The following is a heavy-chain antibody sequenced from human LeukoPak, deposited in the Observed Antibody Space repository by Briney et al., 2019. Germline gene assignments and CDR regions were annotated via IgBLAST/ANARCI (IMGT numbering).Heavy chain of an antibody. D-gene: IGHD6-19*01. Sequence: GRSLRLSCAASGFPFSSYAMHWVRQAPGKGLEWVAVISYDGSNKYYADSVKGRFTISRDNSKNTLYLQMNSLRAEDTAVYYCARVGSSGWDFDYRGQGTLVTVSS. V-gene: IGHV3-30*04. J-gene: IGHJ4*02. CDR3: ARVGSSGWDFDY. CDR1: GFPFSSYA. CDR2: ISYDGSNK.